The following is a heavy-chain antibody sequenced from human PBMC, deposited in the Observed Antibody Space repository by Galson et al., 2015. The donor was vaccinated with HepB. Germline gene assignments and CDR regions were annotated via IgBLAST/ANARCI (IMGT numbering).Heavy chain of an antibody. Sequence: SLRLSCAASGFTFSSYSMNWVRQAPGKGLEWVGFIRSKAYGGTTEYAASVKGRFTISRDDSKSIAYLQMNSLKTEDTAVYYCTRTYSYAFDYWGQGTLFTVSS. V-gene: IGHV3-49*04. CDR1: GFTFSSYS. J-gene: IGHJ4*02. CDR2: IRSKAYGGTT. D-gene: IGHD5-18*01. CDR3: TRTYSYAFDY.